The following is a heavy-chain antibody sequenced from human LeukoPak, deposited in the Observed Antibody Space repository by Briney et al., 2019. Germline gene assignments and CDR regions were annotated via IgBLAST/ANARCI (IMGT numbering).Heavy chain of an antibody. V-gene: IGHV3-9*01. CDR1: GFTFDDYA. D-gene: IGHD2-21*02. J-gene: IGHJ4*02. CDR3: VKDSVAQLTYCGGDCYHFDF. Sequence: PGRSLRLSCAASGFTFDDYAMHWVRQAPGKGLEWVSGVSWESGGISYADSVKGRFTISRDNAKNSLYLQMHSLRAEDTALYYCVKDSVAQLTYCGGDCYHFDFWGQGTLVTVSS. CDR2: VSWESGGI.